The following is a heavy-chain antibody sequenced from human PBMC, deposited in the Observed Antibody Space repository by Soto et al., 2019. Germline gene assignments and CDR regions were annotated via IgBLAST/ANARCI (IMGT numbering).Heavy chain of an antibody. D-gene: IGHD1-1*01. CDR1: GGSISSGGYY. CDR2: LYYSGST. V-gene: IGHV4-31*03. Sequence: QVQLQESGPGLVKPSQTLSLTCTVSGGSISSGGYYWSWIRQHPGKGLEWIGYLYYSGSTYYNPCLKSRVTISVDTSKIEFSLKLSSVTAADTAVYYCARWPQLEPRFDYWGQGTLVTVSS. J-gene: IGHJ4*02. CDR3: ARWPQLEPRFDY.